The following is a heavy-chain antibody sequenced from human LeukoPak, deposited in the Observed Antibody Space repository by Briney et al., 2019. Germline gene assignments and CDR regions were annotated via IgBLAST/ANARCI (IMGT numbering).Heavy chain of an antibody. CDR3: ASWLYRCSGGSCYSGNY. Sequence: ASVKVSCKASGYTFTSYDINWVRQATGQGLEWMGWMNPNSGNTGYAQKFQGRVTMTRNTSISTAYMELSSLRSEDTAVYYCASWLYRCSGGSCYSGNYWGQGTLVTVSS. D-gene: IGHD2-15*01. CDR1: GYTFTSYD. V-gene: IGHV1-8*01. J-gene: IGHJ4*02. CDR2: MNPNSGNT.